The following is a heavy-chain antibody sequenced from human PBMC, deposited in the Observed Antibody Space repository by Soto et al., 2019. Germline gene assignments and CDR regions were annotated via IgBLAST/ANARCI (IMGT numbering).Heavy chain of an antibody. Sequence: SVKVSCKASGYAFTSNDINWVRQATGQGLEWMGWMNPNSGNTGYAQKFQGRVTMTRNTSISTAYMELSSLRSEDTAVYYCATGRDEVEFAPWGQGTLVTVSS. CDR2: MNPNSGNT. J-gene: IGHJ5*02. D-gene: IGHD2-15*01. V-gene: IGHV1-8*01. CDR3: ATGRDEVEFAP. CDR1: GYAFTSND.